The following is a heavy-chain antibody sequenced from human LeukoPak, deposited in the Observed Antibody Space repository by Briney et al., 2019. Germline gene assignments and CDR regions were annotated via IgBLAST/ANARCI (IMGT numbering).Heavy chain of an antibody. CDR1: GGFISSYY. V-gene: IGHV4-59*01. D-gene: IGHD2-15*01. Sequence: SETLSLTCTVSGGFISSYYWSWIRQPPGKGLEWIGYISYSGSTNYNPSLKSRVTISLDTSKNQFFLRLSSVTAADTAVYYCARGGSLGYCSGGSCPPFDYWGQGTLVTVSS. CDR3: ARGGSLGYCSGGSCPPFDY. CDR2: ISYSGST. J-gene: IGHJ4*01.